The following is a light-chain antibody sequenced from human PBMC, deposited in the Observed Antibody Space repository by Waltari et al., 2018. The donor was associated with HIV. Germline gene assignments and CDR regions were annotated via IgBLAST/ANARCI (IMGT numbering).Light chain of an antibody. CDR1: SSDTGTYNL. V-gene: IGLV2-23*01. CDR3: CAYAGGLE. Sequence: QSALTQPASVSGSPGQSITISCTGTSSDTGTYNLVSWYQLYPGKAPKLLVYEDNKRPSGVSNRFSGAKAADTASLTISGLQAEDEADYYCCAYAGGLEFGGGTKLTVL. CDR2: EDN. J-gene: IGLJ2*01.